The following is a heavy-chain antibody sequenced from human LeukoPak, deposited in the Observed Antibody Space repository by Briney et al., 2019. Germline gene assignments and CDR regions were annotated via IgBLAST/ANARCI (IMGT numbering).Heavy chain of an antibody. J-gene: IGHJ4*02. CDR3: ARAGPSSSWHQFDY. CDR1: GYTFTGYY. V-gene: IGHV1-2*02. Sequence: ASVKVSCKASGYTFTGYYMHWVRQAPGQGLEWMGWINPNSGGTNYAQKFQGRDTMTRDTSISTAYMELSRLRSDDTAVYYCARAGPSSSWHQFDYWGQGTLVTVSS. CDR2: INPNSGGT. D-gene: IGHD6-13*01.